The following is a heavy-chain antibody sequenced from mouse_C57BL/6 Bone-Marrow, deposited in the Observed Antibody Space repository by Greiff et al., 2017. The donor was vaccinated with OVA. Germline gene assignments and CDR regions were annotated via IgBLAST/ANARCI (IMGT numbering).Heavy chain of an antibody. CDR1: GYTFTSYW. Sequence: QVQLQQPGAELVKPGASVKMSCKASGYTFTSYWITWVKQRPGQGLEWLGDIYPGSGSTNYNEKFKSKATMTVDTSSSTAYMQLGSLTSEDSAVYYCAGGYGSRYGFAYWGQGTLVTVSA. CDR2: IYPGSGST. D-gene: IGHD1-1*01. J-gene: IGHJ3*01. CDR3: AGGYGSRYGFAY. V-gene: IGHV1-55*01.